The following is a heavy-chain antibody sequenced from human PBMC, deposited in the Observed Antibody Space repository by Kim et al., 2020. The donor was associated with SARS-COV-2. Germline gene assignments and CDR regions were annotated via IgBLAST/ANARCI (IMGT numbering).Heavy chain of an antibody. CDR1: GLTCSFHT. CDR2: ISSDGSTT. V-gene: IGHV3-64*02. J-gene: IGHJ4*02. CDR3: AREDMTGTADY. Sequence: GGSLRLSCAASGLTCSFHTMHWVRQAPGKGLESVSAISSDGSTTYYAGSVRGRFTISRDNSRNTLYIQMGSLGAEDMAVYYCAREDMTGTADYWGQGTLVTVSS. D-gene: IGHD3-9*01.